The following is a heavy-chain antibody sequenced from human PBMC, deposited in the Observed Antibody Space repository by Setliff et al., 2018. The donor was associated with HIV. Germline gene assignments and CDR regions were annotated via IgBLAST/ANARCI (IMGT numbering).Heavy chain of an antibody. V-gene: IGHV1-3*01. CDR2: INSVNGNT. Sequence: ASVKVSCKASGYTFTSYAMHWVRQAPGQRLEWMGWINSVNGNTKYSQKFQGRVTITRDTSASTAYMELSSLRSEDTAVYYCARFNWGNYFDYWGQGTLVTVSS. CDR1: GYTFTSYA. CDR3: ARFNWGNYFDY. J-gene: IGHJ4*02. D-gene: IGHD7-27*01.